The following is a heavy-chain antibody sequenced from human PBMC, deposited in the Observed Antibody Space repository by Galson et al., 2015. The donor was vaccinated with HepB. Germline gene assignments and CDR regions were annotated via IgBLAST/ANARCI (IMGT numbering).Heavy chain of an antibody. Sequence: SLRLSCAASGFTFSSYAMSWVRQAPGKGLEWVSGISGSGGSTYYADSVKGRFTISRDNSKNTLYLQMNSLRAEDTAVYYCAKDRGPYSSGLLTDYWGQGTLVTVSS. J-gene: IGHJ4*02. CDR1: GFTFSSYA. D-gene: IGHD6-19*01. CDR3: AKDRGPYSSGLLTDY. CDR2: ISGSGGST. V-gene: IGHV3-23*01.